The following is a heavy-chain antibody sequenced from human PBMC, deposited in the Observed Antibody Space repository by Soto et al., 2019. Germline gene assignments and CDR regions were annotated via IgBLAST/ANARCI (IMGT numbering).Heavy chain of an antibody. J-gene: IGHJ6*02. Sequence: QVQMVESGGGVVQPGRSLRLSCAASGFSFSTYGMHWARQAPGKGLEWMAVISNDGSNKYYADSVKGRFTISRDNSKDTLFLQMNSLRGEDTAIYYCAKVIRADSTSSNFYYYSGMDVWGQGTTVTVSS. CDR1: GFSFSTYG. CDR3: AKVIRADSTSSNFYYYSGMDV. V-gene: IGHV3-30*18. D-gene: IGHD6-6*01. CDR2: ISNDGSNK.